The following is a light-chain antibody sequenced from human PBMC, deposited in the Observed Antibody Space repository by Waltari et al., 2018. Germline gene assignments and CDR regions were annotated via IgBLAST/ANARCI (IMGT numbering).Light chain of an antibody. Sequence: DTVMTQSPDSLAVSLGERPTINCKSSQSVLYSSNNQNSLGWYQQKPGQPPKLLIYWASTRESGVPDRFSGSGSGTDFTLTISSLQAEDVAVYYCQQYYSTPWTFGQGTKVEIK. CDR1: QSVLYSSNNQNS. V-gene: IGKV4-1*01. CDR3: QQYYSTPWT. J-gene: IGKJ1*01. CDR2: WAS.